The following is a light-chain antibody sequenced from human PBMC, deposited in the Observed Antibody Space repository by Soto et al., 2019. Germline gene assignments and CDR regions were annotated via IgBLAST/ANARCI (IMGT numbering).Light chain of an antibody. J-gene: IGLJ2*01. CDR1: SNDVGGYNF. CDR3: SSYAGSYTLV. CDR2: DVS. Sequence: QSALTQPRSVSGSPGQSVTISCTGTSNDVGGYNFVSWYQQHPVKVPKLFIYDVSRRPSGVPDRFSGSKSGNTGSLTISGLQAEDEADYYCSSYAGSYTLVFGGGTKLTVL. V-gene: IGLV2-11*01.